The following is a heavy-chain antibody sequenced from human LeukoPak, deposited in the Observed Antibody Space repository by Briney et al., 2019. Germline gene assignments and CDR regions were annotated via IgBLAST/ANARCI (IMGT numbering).Heavy chain of an antibody. CDR1: GGTFSSYA. CDR2: IIPIFGTA. Sequence: GSSVEVSCKASGGTFSSYAISWVRQAPGQGLEWMGRIIPIFGTANSAQKFQGRVTITADKSTSTAYMELSSLRSEDTAVYYCARDGYYYDSSGYYYDWFDPWGQGTLVTVSS. V-gene: IGHV1-69*06. CDR3: ARDGYYYDSSGYYYDWFDP. D-gene: IGHD3-22*01. J-gene: IGHJ5*02.